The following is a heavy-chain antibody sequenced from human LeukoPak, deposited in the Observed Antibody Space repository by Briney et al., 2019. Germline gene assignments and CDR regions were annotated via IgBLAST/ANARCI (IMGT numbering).Heavy chain of an antibody. Sequence: GESLRLSCAASGFTFSDYYMNWVRQAPGKGLEWVSSISSSSTIYYADSVKGRFTISRDNAKNSLYLQMNSLRAEDTAVYYCARDLGLGLDYWGQGTLVTVSS. CDR3: ARDLGLGLDY. J-gene: IGHJ4*02. V-gene: IGHV3-69-1*02. CDR1: GFTFSDYY. CDR2: ISSSSTI. D-gene: IGHD7-27*01.